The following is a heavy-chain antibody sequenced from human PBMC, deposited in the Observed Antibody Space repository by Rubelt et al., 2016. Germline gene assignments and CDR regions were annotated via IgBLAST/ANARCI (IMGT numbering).Heavy chain of an antibody. CDR1: GGSISGYY. D-gene: IGHD5-12*01. CDR3: AGAGLYRDPAFYDY. CDR2: ISYSGST. V-gene: IGHV4-59*01. Sequence: QVQLQESGPGLGKPSETLSLSCTVSGGSISGYYWSWLRQPRGKGLDWIGYISYSGSTNYNPSLKSRVTIFVDTSKNQFSLIRGSVTAADTASYYCAGAGLYRDPAFYDYWGQGTLVTVSS. J-gene: IGHJ4*02.